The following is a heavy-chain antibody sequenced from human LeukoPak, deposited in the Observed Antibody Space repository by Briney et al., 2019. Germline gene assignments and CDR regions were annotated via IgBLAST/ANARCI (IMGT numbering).Heavy chain of an antibody. CDR3: ARVESSSWSFYFDY. V-gene: IGHV3-53*05. Sequence: PGGSLRLSCAASGFTVSSNYMSWVRQAPGKGLEWVSVIYSGGSTYYADSVKGRFTISRDNSKNTLYLQMNSLRAEDTAVYFCARVESSSWSFYFDYWGQGTLVTVSS. CDR2: IYSGGST. J-gene: IGHJ4*02. D-gene: IGHD6-13*01. CDR1: GFTVSSNY.